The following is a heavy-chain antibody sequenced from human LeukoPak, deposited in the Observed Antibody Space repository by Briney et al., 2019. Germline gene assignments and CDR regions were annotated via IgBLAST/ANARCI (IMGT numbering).Heavy chain of an antibody. Sequence: GGSLRLSCAASGFTFDDYTMHWVRQAPGKGLEWVSLISWDGGSTYYADSVKGRFTTSRDNSKNSLYLQMNSLRTEDTALYYCAKARGYYYGPDYWGQGTLVTVSS. V-gene: IGHV3-43*01. D-gene: IGHD3-22*01. CDR2: ISWDGGST. CDR1: GFTFDDYT. CDR3: AKARGYYYGPDY. J-gene: IGHJ4*02.